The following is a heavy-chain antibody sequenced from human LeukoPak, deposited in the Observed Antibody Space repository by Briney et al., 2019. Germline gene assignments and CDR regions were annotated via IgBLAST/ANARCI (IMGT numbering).Heavy chain of an antibody. CDR2: ISSTGGST. CDR3: ASGSGYYVY. D-gene: IGHD3-22*01. CDR1: GFTFSSCP. J-gene: IGHJ4*02. Sequence: PGGSLRLSCAASGFTFSSCPMHWVRQAPGKGLEYVSSISSTGGSTYYANSVKDRFTISRDNSKNTLYLQMGSLRADDMAVYYCASGSGYYVYWGQGTLVTVSS. V-gene: IGHV3-64*01.